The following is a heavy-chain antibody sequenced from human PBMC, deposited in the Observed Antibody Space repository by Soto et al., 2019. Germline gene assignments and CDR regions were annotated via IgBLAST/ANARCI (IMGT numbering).Heavy chain of an antibody. Sequence: SVKVSCKASGGSFDSHAISWVRQAPGQWLEWMGGIITFFKATNYAQRFQGRVTITADDSTSTAYLDVHSLRSEDTAVYYCARDVSINYYDGTFSYYAMDVWGQGTTVTVSS. J-gene: IGHJ6*02. CDR2: IITFFKAT. CDR3: ARDVSINYYDGTFSYYAMDV. CDR1: GGSFDSHA. D-gene: IGHD3-16*01. V-gene: IGHV1-69*13.